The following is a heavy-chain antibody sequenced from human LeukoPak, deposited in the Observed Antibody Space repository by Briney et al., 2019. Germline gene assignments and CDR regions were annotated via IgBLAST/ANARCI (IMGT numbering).Heavy chain of an antibody. CDR1: GGSISSYY. CDR3: ARARRDIVVVVAATDFGAFDI. J-gene: IGHJ3*02. V-gene: IGHV4-59*06. CDR2: IYYSGST. D-gene: IGHD2-15*01. Sequence: PSETLSLTCTVSGGSISSYYWSWIRQPPGKGLEWIGYIYYSGSTYYNPSLKSRVTISVDTSKNQFSLKLSSVTAADTAVYYCARARRDIVVVVAATDFGAFDIWGQGTMVTVSS.